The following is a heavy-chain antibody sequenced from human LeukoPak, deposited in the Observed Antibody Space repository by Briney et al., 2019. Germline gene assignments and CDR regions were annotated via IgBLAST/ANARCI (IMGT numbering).Heavy chain of an antibody. CDR2: ISTSSTYI. Sequence: GGSLRLSCAASGFTFSTYSMNWVRQAPGKGLEWFSSISTSSTYIYYADSVKGRFTIPRDNSKNTLYLQMNSLRAADTAVYYCATVYYDFWSGLKGNNYYYYGMDVWGQGTTVTVSS. J-gene: IGHJ6*02. CDR1: GFTFSTYS. D-gene: IGHD3-3*01. V-gene: IGHV3-21*01. CDR3: ATVYYDFWSGLKGNNYYYYGMDV.